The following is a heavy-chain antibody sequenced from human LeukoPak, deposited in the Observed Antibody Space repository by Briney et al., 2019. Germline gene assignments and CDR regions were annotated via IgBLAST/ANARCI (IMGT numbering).Heavy chain of an antibody. CDR1: GYAFTSYA. D-gene: IGHD5-12*01. CDR2: INAGNGNT. J-gene: IGHJ4*02. CDR3: ARVRAVATFDY. V-gene: IGHV1-3*01. Sequence: GASVKVSCKASGYAFTSYAMHWVRQAPGQRLEWMGWINAGNGNTKYSQKFQGRVTITRDTSASTAYMELSSLRSEDTAVYYCARVRAVATFDYWGQGTLVTVSS.